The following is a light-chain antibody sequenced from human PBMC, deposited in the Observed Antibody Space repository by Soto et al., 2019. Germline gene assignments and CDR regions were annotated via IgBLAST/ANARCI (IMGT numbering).Light chain of an antibody. CDR2: GAS. CDR3: QQGHNWPLT. V-gene: IGKV3-15*01. J-gene: IGKJ2*01. Sequence: EIVMTQSPATLSLSPGERAALSCSASQSINSELAWYQQKPGQPPRLLIYGASTRATGVPARFTGSESGSECTLTISGLQSEDFAVYYCQQGHNWPLTFGQGTRLEI. CDR1: QSINSE.